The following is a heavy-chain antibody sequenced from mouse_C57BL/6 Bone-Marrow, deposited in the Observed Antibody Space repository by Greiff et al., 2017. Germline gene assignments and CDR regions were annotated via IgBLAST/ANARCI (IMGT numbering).Heavy chain of an antibody. Sequence: EVQLQQSGAELVRPGASVKLSCTASGFNIKDDYMHWVKQRPEQGLEWIGWIDPENGDTEYASKFQGKATITADTSSNTAYLQLSSLTSEDTAVYYCTRRLLRFDYWGQGTTRTVSS. CDR2: IDPENGDT. CDR1: GFNIKDDY. J-gene: IGHJ2*01. V-gene: IGHV14-4*01. D-gene: IGHD1-1*01. CDR3: TRRLLRFDY.